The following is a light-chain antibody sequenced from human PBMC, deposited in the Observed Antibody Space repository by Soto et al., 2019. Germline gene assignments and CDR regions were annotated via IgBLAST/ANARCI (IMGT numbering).Light chain of an antibody. Sequence: QSVLTQPASVSGSPGQSITISCTGTSGDIGSYNRVSWYQQHPGKAPKLIIYEVTDRPSGVSNRCSGSKSGNTASLTISGLQADDEAEYYCSSYTNIKTSGCVFGTWTKVTV. CDR2: EVT. V-gene: IGLV2-14*01. CDR1: SGDIGSYNR. CDR3: SSYTNIKTSGCV. J-gene: IGLJ1*01.